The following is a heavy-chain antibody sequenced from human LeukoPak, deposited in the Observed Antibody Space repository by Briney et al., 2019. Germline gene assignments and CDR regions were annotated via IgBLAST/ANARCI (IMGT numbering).Heavy chain of an antibody. V-gene: IGHV3-33*07. CDR1: GFNFRSNG. CDR3: ARGGTSAAGIDY. Sequence: PGGSLRLSCAASGFNFRSNGMYWVRQAPGKGLEWVAVFWYDGSNKYYGDSVKGRFTVSRDNSKNTLYLQTNSLRAEDTAVYYCARGGTSAAGIDYWGQGTLVTVSS. CDR2: FWYDGSNK. D-gene: IGHD6-13*01. J-gene: IGHJ4*02.